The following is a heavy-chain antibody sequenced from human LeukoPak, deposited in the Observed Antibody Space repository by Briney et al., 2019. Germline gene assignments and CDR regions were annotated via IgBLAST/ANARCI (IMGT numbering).Heavy chain of an antibody. CDR3: ARFSPYYDTKKSDY. CDR1: GGSISSGTYY. J-gene: IGHJ4*02. V-gene: IGHV4-61*02. D-gene: IGHD3-16*01. Sequence: PSETLSLTFTVSGGSISSGTYYWSWIRQPAGKGLEWIGRIYNSGSTNYNPSLKSRVTISVDTSKNQFSLKLSSVTAADAAVYYCARFSPYYDTKKSDYWGQGTLVTVSS. CDR2: IYNSGST.